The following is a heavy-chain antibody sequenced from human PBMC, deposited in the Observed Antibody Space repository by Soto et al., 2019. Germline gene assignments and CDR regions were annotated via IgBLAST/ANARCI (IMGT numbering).Heavy chain of an antibody. CDR1: GDTICSSDW. J-gene: IGHJ4*03. D-gene: IGHD3-10*01. V-gene: IGHV4-4*02. CDR2: IYHSGTT. Sequence: PSETPSLTCGVSGDTICSSDWWTWVSQAPGKGLEWIGEIYHSGTTNYIPSLKSRVTISVDKSKNQFSLELTSVTAADTAVYYCATRFDGLGSYEYWGQGTLVTGSS. CDR3: ATRFDGLGSYEY.